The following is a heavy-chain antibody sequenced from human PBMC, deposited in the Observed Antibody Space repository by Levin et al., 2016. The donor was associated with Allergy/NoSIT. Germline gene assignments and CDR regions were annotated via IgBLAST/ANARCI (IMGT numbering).Heavy chain of an antibody. Sequence: WVRQAPGQRLEWMGWINAGNGKTKFSQKFQDRVTIIRDTSASTAYMEVSSLRSEDTAVYYCARGGGYVVVVPEQPCDYWGQGTLVTVSS. CDR3: ARGGGYVVVVPEQPCDY. CDR2: INAGNGKT. D-gene: IGHD2-2*01. V-gene: IGHV1-3*01. J-gene: IGHJ4*02.